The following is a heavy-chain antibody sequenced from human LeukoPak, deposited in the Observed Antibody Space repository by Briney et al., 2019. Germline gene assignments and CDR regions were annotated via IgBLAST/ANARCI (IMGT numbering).Heavy chain of an antibody. CDR2: INPSGGST. CDR3: ARDPLRQQLVQATPFDY. V-gene: IGHV1-46*01. Sequence: GASVKVSCKASGYTFTSYYMHWVPQAPGQGLEWMGIINPSGGSTSYAQKFQGRVTMTRDTSTSTVYMELSSLRSEDTAVYYCARDPLRQQLVQATPFDYWGQGTLVTVSS. CDR1: GYTFTSYY. D-gene: IGHD6-13*01. J-gene: IGHJ4*02.